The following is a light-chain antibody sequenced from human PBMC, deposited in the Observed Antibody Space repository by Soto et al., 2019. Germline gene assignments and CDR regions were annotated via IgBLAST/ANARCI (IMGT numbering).Light chain of an antibody. CDR1: SSDVGSYNL. CDR2: EVS. V-gene: IGLV2-23*02. J-gene: IGLJ1*01. Sequence: QSVLTQPASVSGSPGQSITISCTGTSSDVGSYNLVSWYQQHPGKAPKLMIYEVSKRPSGVSNRFSGSKSGNTASLTISGLQAEDEADYYCCSYAGSSTFVYVFGTGTRSPS. CDR3: CSYAGSSTFVYV.